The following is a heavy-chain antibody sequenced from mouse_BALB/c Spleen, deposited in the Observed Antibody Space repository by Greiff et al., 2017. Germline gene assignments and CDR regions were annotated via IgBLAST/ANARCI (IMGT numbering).Heavy chain of an antibody. J-gene: IGHJ4*01. CDR2: IYPSDSYT. CDR1: GYTFTSYW. Sequence: QVQLQQPGAELVRPGASVKLSCKASGYTFTSYWINWVKQRPGQGLEWIGNIYPSDSYTNYNQKFKDKATLTVDKSSSTAYMQLSSPTSADSAVYYCTRNRYDVYYYAMDYWGQGTSVTVSS. V-gene: IGHV1-69*02. D-gene: IGHD2-14*01. CDR3: TRNRYDVYYYAMDY.